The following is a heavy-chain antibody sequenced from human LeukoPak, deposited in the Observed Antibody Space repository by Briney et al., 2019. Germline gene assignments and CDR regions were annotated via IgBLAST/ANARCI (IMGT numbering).Heavy chain of an antibody. J-gene: IGHJ4*02. CDR3: ARELPYDSSGYYGDYFDY. V-gene: IGHV3-66*01. CDR2: IYSGGST. Sequence: GGSLRLSCAASGFTVSSNYMSWVRQAPGKGLEWVSVIYSGGSTYYADSVKGRFTISRDNSKNTLYLQMNSLRAEDTAVYYCARELPYDSSGYYGDYFDYWGQGTLVTVSS. CDR1: GFTVSSNY. D-gene: IGHD3-22*01.